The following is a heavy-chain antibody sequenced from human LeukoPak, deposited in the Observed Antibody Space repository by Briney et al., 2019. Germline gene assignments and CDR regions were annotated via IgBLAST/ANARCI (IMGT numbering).Heavy chain of an antibody. D-gene: IGHD5/OR15-5a*01. V-gene: IGHV4-31*03. J-gene: IGHJ3*02. CDR3: ARDAVSDAFDI. CDR2: IYYSGST. CDR1: GGSICSGGYY. Sequence: PSETLSLTCTVSGGSICSGGYYWSWIRQHPGKGLEWIGYIYYSGSTYYNPSLKSRVTISVDTSKNQFSLKLSSVTAADTAVYYCARDAVSDAFDIWGQGTMVTVSS.